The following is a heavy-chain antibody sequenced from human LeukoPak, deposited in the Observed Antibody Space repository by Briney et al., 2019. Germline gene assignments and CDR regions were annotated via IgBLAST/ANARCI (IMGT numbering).Heavy chain of an antibody. CDR1: GFTFSSYA. V-gene: IGHV3-23*01. CDR2: ISGSGGST. D-gene: IGHD6-19*01. Sequence: GGSLRLSCAASGFTFSSYAMSWVRQAPGKGLEWVSVISGSGGSTHYAGSVKGRFTISRDNSENTLYLQMDSLRADDTAVYYCTKGTLSVAGRFDYWGQGTLVTVSS. J-gene: IGHJ4*02. CDR3: TKGTLSVAGRFDY.